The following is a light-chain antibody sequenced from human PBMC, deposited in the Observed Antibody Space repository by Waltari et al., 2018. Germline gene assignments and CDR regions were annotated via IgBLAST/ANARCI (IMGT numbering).Light chain of an antibody. CDR2: QDV. Sequence: SYVLNQPPSVSVSPGQTASITCSGEKLRDKYASWYQQKAGQPPVLIIYQDVERPSSIPDRFSASNSGTTATLTISGTQALDEADYYCQARDGNTVIFGGGTRLTVL. J-gene: IGLJ2*01. V-gene: IGLV3-1*01. CDR3: QARDGNTVI. CDR1: KLRDKY.